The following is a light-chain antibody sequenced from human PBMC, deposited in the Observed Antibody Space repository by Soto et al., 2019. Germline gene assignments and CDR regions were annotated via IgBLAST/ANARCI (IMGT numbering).Light chain of an antibody. CDR3: HQYDNLPRYT. CDR2: DAS. J-gene: IGKJ2*01. V-gene: IGKV1-33*01. CDR1: QDISNY. Sequence: DLQMTQSPSSLSASVGDRVTITCQASQDISNYLNWYQQKPGKAPKLLIYDASNLETGVPSRFSGSGSVTDFTFTISSLQPEDIAKYYCHQYDNLPRYTFGQGTKLEIK.